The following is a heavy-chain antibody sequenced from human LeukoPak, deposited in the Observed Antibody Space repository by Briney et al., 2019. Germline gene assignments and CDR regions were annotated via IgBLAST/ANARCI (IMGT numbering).Heavy chain of an antibody. CDR1: GYSISSGYY. J-gene: IGHJ4*02. CDR2: ICHSGST. V-gene: IGHV4-38-2*01. CDR3: ATVRYFDWLAY. D-gene: IGHD3-9*01. Sequence: PSETLSLTCAVSGYSISSGYYWGWIRQPPEKGLEWIGSICHSGSTYYNPSLKSRVTISVDTSKNQFSLKLSSVTAADTAVYYCATVRYFDWLAYWGQGTLVTVSS.